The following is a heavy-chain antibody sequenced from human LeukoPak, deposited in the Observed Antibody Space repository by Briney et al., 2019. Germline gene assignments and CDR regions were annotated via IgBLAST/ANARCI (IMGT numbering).Heavy chain of an antibody. Sequence: PSETLSLTCTVSGGSISSYYWSWIRQPPGKGLEWIGYIYYSGSTNYNPSLKSRVTISVDTSKNQFSLKLSSVTAADTAVYYCARDRAVAGLDYWGQGTLVTVSP. V-gene: IGHV4-59*01. CDR2: IYYSGST. CDR1: GGSISSYY. J-gene: IGHJ4*02. CDR3: ARDRAVAGLDY. D-gene: IGHD6-19*01.